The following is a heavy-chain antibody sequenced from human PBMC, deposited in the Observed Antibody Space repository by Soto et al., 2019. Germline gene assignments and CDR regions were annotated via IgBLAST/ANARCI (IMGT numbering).Heavy chain of an antibody. V-gene: IGHV4-30-4*01. Sequence: QVQLQESGPGLVKPSQTLSLTCTVSGGSISSGDYYWSWNRQPPGKGLEWIGYIYYSGSTYYNPSLKSRVTISVDTSKNQFSLKLSSVTAADTAVYYCASLYCSGGSCPSDDAFDIWGQGTMVTVSS. CDR2: IYYSGST. J-gene: IGHJ3*02. CDR1: GGSISSGDYY. D-gene: IGHD2-15*01. CDR3: ASLYCSGGSCPSDDAFDI.